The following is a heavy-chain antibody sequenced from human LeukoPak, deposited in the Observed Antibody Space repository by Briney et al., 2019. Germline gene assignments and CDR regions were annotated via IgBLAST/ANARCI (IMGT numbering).Heavy chain of an antibody. CDR1: GGSISSYY. J-gene: IGHJ6*03. V-gene: IGHV4-59*08. CDR3: ARHVREEYQLVTDYMDV. CDR2: IYYSGST. D-gene: IGHD2-2*01. Sequence: SETLSLTCTVSGGSISSYYWSWIRQPPGKGLEWIGYIYYSGSTNYNPSLKSRVTISVDTSKNQFSLKLSSVTAADTAVYYCARHVREEYQLVTDYMDVWGKGTTVTVSS.